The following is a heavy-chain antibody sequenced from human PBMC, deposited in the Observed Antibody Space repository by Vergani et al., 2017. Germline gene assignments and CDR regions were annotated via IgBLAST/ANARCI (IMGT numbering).Heavy chain of an antibody. CDR1: GGSFSGYY. D-gene: IGHD3-22*01. CDR2: INHSGST. V-gene: IGHV4-34*01. J-gene: IGHJ4*02. CDR3: ARDHGGHYYDSSGYHL. Sequence: QVQLQQWGAGLLKPSETLSLTCAVYGGSFSGYYWSWIRQPPGKGLEWIGEINHSGSTNYNPSLKSRVTISVDTSKNQFSLKLSSVTAADTAVYYCARDHGGHYYDSSGYHLWGQGTLVTVSS.